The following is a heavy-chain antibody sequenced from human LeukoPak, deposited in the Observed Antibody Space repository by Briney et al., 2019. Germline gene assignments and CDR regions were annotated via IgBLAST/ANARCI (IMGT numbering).Heavy chain of an antibody. CDR3: ARAAAGPYFDY. CDR1: GFTFSSYE. J-gene: IGHJ4*02. CDR2: ISSSGSTI. D-gene: IGHD6-13*01. Sequence: GGSLRLSCAASGFTFSSYEMNWVRQAPGKGLEWVSYISSSGSTIYYADSVKGRFTISRDNAKNSLYQQMKSLRAEDTAVYYCARAAAGPYFDYWGQGTLVTVSS. V-gene: IGHV3-48*03.